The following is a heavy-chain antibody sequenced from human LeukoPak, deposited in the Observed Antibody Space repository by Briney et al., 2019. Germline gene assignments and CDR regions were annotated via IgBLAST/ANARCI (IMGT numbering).Heavy chain of an antibody. D-gene: IGHD2-21*01. CDR1: GGSISSGDYY. CDR3: ATVISSYGMDV. CDR2: IYYSGST. Sequence: SETLSLTCTVSGGSISSGDYYWSWIRQPPGKGLEWIGYIYYSGSTYYNPSLKSRVTISVGTSKNQFSLKLSSVTAADTAVYYCATVISSYGMDVWGQGTTVTVSS. J-gene: IGHJ6*02. V-gene: IGHV4-30-4*01.